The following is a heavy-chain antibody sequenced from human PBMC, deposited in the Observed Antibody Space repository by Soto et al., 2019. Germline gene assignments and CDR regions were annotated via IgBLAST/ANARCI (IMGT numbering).Heavy chain of an antibody. D-gene: IGHD6-13*01. V-gene: IGHV3-48*02. CDR3: AAADADYYYYGMDV. J-gene: IGHJ6*02. CDR2: ISSSSSTI. Sequence: GGSLRLSCAASGFTFSSYSMNWVRRAPGKGLEWVSYISSSSSTIYYADSVKGRFTISRDNAKNSLYLQMNSLRDEDTAVYYCAAADADYYYYGMDVWGQGNTVTVSS. CDR1: GFTFSSYS.